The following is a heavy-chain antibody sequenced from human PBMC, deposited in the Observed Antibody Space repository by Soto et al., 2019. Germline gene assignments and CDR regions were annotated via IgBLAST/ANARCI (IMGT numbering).Heavy chain of an antibody. V-gene: IGHV4-4*02. CDR1: GGSISTSNW. Sequence: SETLSLTCAVSGGSISTSNWWSWVRQPPGKGLEWIGEVYRTGSTNYNPSLESRLTISVDKSKNQFSLKLTSVTAADTAVYFCERHSIWLLLSDYWGQGTLVTVSS. CDR3: ERHSIWLLLSDY. CDR2: VYRTGST. J-gene: IGHJ4*02. D-gene: IGHD3-22*01.